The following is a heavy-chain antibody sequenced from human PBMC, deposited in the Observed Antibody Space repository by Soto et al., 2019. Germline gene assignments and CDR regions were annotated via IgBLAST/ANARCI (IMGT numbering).Heavy chain of an antibody. CDR1: GFTFSGYA. CDR3: GKSPDFYYYGMDV. Sequence: PGGSLRLSCAASGFTFSGYAMTWVRQATGKGLEWVSSISGSGANTYYADSVKGRFIISRDNSKNTVSLQMNSLRADDTAVYYCGKSPDFYYYGMDVWGQGTTVTVSS. V-gene: IGHV3-23*01. CDR2: ISGSGANT. J-gene: IGHJ6*02.